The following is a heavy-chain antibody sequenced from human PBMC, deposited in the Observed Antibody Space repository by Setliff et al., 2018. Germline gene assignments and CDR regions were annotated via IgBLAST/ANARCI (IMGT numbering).Heavy chain of an antibody. Sequence: SETLSLTCTVSGGSISSHYWSWIRQPPGKGLEWIGSIYSSGTTNYNPSLNSRVTLSLDTSKNQFSLNLNSVTAADTAVYYCARVHYETSTYSPTLFDHWGQGALVTVSS. CDR1: GGSISSHY. D-gene: IGHD3-22*01. J-gene: IGHJ4*02. CDR3: ARVHYETSTYSPTLFDH. CDR2: IYSSGTT. V-gene: IGHV4-59*11.